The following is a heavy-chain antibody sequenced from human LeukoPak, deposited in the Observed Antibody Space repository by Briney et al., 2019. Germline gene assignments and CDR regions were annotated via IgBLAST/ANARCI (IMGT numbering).Heavy chain of an antibody. CDR2: LKFDGTIT. Sequence: PGGSLRLSCAASGFTFSSCWMHWVRQAPGKGLVWVSRLKFDGTITQYADSVKGRFTVSRDNAKNTLYLQMDSLRADDTAVYYCAGQANNWFDPWGQGTLVTVSS. CDR1: GFTFSSCW. J-gene: IGHJ5*02. V-gene: IGHV3-74*03. CDR3: AGQANNWFDP.